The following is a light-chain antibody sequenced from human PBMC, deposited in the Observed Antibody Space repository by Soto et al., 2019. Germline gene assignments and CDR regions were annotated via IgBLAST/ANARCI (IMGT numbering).Light chain of an antibody. V-gene: IGLV2-23*01. J-gene: IGLJ1*01. CDR3: CSYAGSSTFV. Sequence: QSVLTQPASLSGSPGQSITISCTGTSSDVGSYNLVSWYQQHPGKAPKLTIYEGSKRPSGVSNRFSGSKSGNTASLTISGLQAEDEADYYCCSYAGSSTFVFGTGTKVTVL. CDR1: SSDVGSYNL. CDR2: EGS.